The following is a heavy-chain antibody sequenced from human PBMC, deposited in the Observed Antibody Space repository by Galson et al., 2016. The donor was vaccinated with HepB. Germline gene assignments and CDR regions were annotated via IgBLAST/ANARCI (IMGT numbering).Heavy chain of an antibody. CDR2: VYYSGST. CDR3: AGILTGYYKTIDC. V-gene: IGHV4-39*07. D-gene: IGHD3-9*01. Sequence: SETLSLTCTVSGVSISSSSYFWGWIRQPPGKGLDYIGSVYYSGSTYYNPSLKSRVTISIDTSKNQFSLILSSVTAADTAVYYCAGILTGYYKTIDCWGQGTLVTVSS. CDR1: GVSISSSSYF. J-gene: IGHJ4*02.